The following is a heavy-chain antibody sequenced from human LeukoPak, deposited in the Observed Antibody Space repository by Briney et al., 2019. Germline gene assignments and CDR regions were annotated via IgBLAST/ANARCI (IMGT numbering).Heavy chain of an antibody. V-gene: IGHV4-59*01. CDR3: ARTFGSRGANSIDY. Sequence: SETLSLTCTVSGGSINGYYWNWVRQSPEKGLEWIGYIYYSGVTNYNPSLKSRVTMSVDTSKNQFSLKLTSVTVADTAVYYCARTFGSRGANSIDYWGQGTLVTVSS. CDR2: IYYSGVT. J-gene: IGHJ4*02. D-gene: IGHD4/OR15-4a*01. CDR1: GGSINGYY.